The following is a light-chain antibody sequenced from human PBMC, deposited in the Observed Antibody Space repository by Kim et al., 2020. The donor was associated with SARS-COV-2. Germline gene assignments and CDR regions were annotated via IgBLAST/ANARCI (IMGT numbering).Light chain of an antibody. CDR2: EDN. V-gene: IGLV6-57*04. J-gene: IGLJ3*02. Sequence: NFMLTQPHSVSESPGKTVTISCTRSSGSIASNYVQWYQQRPGSAPTTVIYEDNQRPSGVPDRFSGSIDSSSNSASLTISGLKTEDEADYYCQSYDSSKHGLWVFGGGTQLTVL. CDR1: SGSIASNY. CDR3: QSYDSSKHGLWV.